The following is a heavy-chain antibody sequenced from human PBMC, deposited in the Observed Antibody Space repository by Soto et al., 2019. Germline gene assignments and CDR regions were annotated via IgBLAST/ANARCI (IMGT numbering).Heavy chain of an antibody. Sequence: QVQLPESGTGLVKPSQTMTLTCTVSGGSISSVDYSWPWLRQPPGKGLEWVADIYNNGPTYPASSPNSPLAVSLDTSNSQVSLSLSSLTVADPAVYYCARGISPEQAWICYSQGHDFDKWGLGTVVSVSS. J-gene: IGHJ4*02. CDR3: ARGISPEQAWICYSQGHDFDK. CDR2: IYNNGPT. CDR1: GGSISSVDYS. V-gene: IGHV4-30-4*01. D-gene: IGHD2-15*01.